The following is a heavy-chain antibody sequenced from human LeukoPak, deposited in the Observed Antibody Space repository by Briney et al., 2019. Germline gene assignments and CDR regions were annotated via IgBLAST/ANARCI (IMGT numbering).Heavy chain of an antibody. D-gene: IGHD3-22*01. J-gene: IGHJ5*02. CDR1: GFIFSSYG. CDR2: IYKNGRER. V-gene: IGHV3-23*05. CDR3: AKSLTGYYDSSGYYFNWFDP. Sequence: PGGSLRLSCAASGFIFSSYGMNWVRQAPGKGLEWVSGIYKNGRERYADSVMGRFTISRDNSKKTLYLQMNSLRAEDTAVYYCAKSLTGYYDSSGYYFNWFDPWGQGTLVTVSS.